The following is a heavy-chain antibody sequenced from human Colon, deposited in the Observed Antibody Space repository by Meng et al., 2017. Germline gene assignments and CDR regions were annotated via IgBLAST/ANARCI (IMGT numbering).Heavy chain of an antibody. Sequence: QVQLQESGPGLVKHSQNLSLTCTGAGGSLSSVNNQWSWIRQPPGKGPEYIGYIYYDGNTYYNPSLKSRVTISIDTSKNQFSLRLNSVTAADTAVYYCAREFYVDTAMVIDSWGQGTLVTVSS. J-gene: IGHJ4*02. D-gene: IGHD5-18*01. CDR2: IYYDGNT. CDR3: AREFYVDTAMVIDS. CDR1: GGSLSSVNNQ. V-gene: IGHV4-30-4*01.